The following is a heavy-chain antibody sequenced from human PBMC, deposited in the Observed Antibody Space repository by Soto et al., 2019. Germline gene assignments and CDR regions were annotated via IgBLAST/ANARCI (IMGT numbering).Heavy chain of an antibody. CDR3: AREFCSGGNCYTYYFDP. J-gene: IGHJ5*02. D-gene: IGHD2-15*01. CDR1: GFTFKESA. V-gene: IGHV3-23*01. CDR2: ISDTGAST. Sequence: GGSLRLSCEASGFTFKESAMNWVRQAPGKGLEWVASISDTGASTWYAESVRGRLSISRDNSKNTLYLQMNSLRDEDTAVYYCAREFCSGGNCYTYYFDPWGQGIPVTVSS.